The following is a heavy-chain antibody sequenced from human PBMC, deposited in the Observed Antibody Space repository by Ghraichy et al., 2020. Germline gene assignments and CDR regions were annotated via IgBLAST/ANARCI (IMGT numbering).Heavy chain of an antibody. CDR3: ARGTGAGSGSYSGYNWFDP. CDR2: INHSGST. D-gene: IGHD1-26*01. J-gene: IGHJ5*02. CDR1: GGSFSGYY. Sequence: SETLSLTCAVYGGSFSGYYWSWIRQPPGKGLEWIGEINHSGSTNYNPSLKSRVTISVDTSKNQFSLKLSSVTAADTAVYYCARGTGAGSGSYSGYNWFDPWGQGTLVTVSS. V-gene: IGHV4-34*01.